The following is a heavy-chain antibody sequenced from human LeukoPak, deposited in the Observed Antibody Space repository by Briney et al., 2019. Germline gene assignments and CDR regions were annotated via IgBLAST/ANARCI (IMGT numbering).Heavy chain of an antibody. CDR1: GFTFSSYS. D-gene: IGHD5/OR15-5a*01. J-gene: IGHJ4*02. Sequence: GGSLRLSCAASGFTFSSYSMNWVRQAPGKGLEWVSSISSSSSYIYYADSVKGRFTISRDNAKNSLYLQMNSLRAEDTAVYYCAKDLSGPDTSVSYWGQGTLVTVSS. CDR2: ISSSSSYI. V-gene: IGHV3-21*04. CDR3: AKDLSGPDTSVSY.